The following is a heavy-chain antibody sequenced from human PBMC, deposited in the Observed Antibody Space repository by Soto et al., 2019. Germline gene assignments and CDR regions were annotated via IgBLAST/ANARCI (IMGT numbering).Heavy chain of an antibody. V-gene: IGHV4-34*01. D-gene: IGHD6-13*01. CDR1: GGSFSGYY. CDR3: ARSTGYSSSWYYYYYGMDV. Sequence: PSETLSLTCAVYGGSFSGYYWSWIRQPPGKGLEWIGEINHSGSTNYNPSLKSRVTISVDTSKNQFSLKLSSVTAADTAVHYCARSTGYSSSWYYYYYGMDVWGQGTTVTVSS. J-gene: IGHJ6*02. CDR2: INHSGST.